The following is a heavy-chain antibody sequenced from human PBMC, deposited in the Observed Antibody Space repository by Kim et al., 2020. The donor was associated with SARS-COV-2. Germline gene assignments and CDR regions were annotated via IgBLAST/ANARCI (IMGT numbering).Heavy chain of an antibody. Sequence: GGSLRLSCAASGFTFSTYGMHWVRQAPGKGLEWVALMSYDGSTKYYADSMKGRFTISRDNSENTLYLQLNSLRPEDTAVYYCAKALLRGVNFYYYGMDVWGQGTRVTVSS. CDR1: GFTFSTYG. CDR2: MSYDGSTK. V-gene: IGHV3-30*18. D-gene: IGHD3-10*01. J-gene: IGHJ6*02. CDR3: AKALLRGVNFYYYGMDV.